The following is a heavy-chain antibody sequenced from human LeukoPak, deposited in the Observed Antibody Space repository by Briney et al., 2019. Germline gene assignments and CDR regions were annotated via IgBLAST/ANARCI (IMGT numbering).Heavy chain of an antibody. J-gene: IGHJ4*02. CDR3: AYKTGIAAAGVVDY. V-gene: IGHV1-69*06. CDR2: IIPIFGTA. Sequence: GASVKVSCKASGGTFSSCAISWVRQAPGQGLEWMGGIIPIFGTANYAQKFQGRVTITADKSTSTAYMELSSLRSEDTAVYYCAYKTGIAAAGVVDYWGQGTLVTVSS. CDR1: GGTFSSCA. D-gene: IGHD6-13*01.